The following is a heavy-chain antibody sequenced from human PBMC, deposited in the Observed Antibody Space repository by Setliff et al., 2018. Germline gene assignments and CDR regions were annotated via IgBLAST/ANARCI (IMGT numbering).Heavy chain of an antibody. Sequence: LRLSCAASGFTFSSHWMHWVRQGPGKGPVWVSRINSDGSRTDYADSVKGRFTISRDNAKTSLYLQMDSLRAEDTAVYFCARSPGWIPWFDSWGQGTLVTVSS. CDR1: GFTFSSHW. V-gene: IGHV3-74*01. D-gene: IGHD5-18*01. CDR2: INSDGSRT. CDR3: ARSPGWIPWFDS. J-gene: IGHJ5*01.